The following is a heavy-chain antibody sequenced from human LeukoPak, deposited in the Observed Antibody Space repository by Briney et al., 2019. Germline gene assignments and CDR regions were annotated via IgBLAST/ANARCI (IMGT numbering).Heavy chain of an antibody. CDR3: AKNLSTGYYIAY. V-gene: IGHV3-23*01. Sequence: GGSLRLSCAASGFTFSSYAMSWVRQAPGKGLEWVSAISGSGGSTYYADSVKGRFTISRDNSKNTVYLQMNSLRGEDTAVYYCAKNLSTGYYIAYWGQGTLVTVSS. CDR1: GFTFSSYA. CDR2: ISGSGGST. D-gene: IGHD3-9*01. J-gene: IGHJ4*02.